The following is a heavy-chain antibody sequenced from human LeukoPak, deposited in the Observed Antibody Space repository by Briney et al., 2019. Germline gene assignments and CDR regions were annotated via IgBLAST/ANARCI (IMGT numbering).Heavy chain of an antibody. Sequence: VASVKVSCKASGGTFSSYAISWVRQAPGQGLEWMGGIIPIFGTANYAQKFQGRVTITADESTSTAYMELSSLRSEDTAVYYCARVGAVAGQLDYWGQGTLVTVSS. J-gene: IGHJ4*02. D-gene: IGHD6-19*01. CDR1: GGTFSSYA. V-gene: IGHV1-69*13. CDR3: ARVGAVAGQLDY. CDR2: IIPIFGTA.